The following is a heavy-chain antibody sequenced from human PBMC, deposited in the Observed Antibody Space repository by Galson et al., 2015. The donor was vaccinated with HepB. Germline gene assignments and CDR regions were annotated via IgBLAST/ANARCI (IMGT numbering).Heavy chain of an antibody. D-gene: IGHD3-10*01. J-gene: IGHJ6*02. CDR2: TYYRSKWYN. CDR1: ADSVSSNSAA. V-gene: IGHV6-1*01. CDR3: ARRTKEPYSYYYGSGSDKYYYGMDV. Sequence: CAISADSVSSNSAAWNWIRQSPSRALEWLGRTYYRSKWYNDYAVSVKSRITINTDTSKNQFSLQLNSVTPEDTAVYYCARRTKEPYSYYYGSGSDKYYYGMDVWGQGTTVTVSS.